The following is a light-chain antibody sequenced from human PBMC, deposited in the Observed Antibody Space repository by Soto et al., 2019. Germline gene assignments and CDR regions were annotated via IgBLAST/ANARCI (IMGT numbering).Light chain of an antibody. V-gene: IGLV2-8*01. CDR3: TSYAGGNNV. Sequence: QSALTQPPSASGSPGQSVTISCTGTSSDVGGYNYVSWYQQYPGKVPKLMVYEVNKRPSGVPDRFSGSKSGNTASLTVSALSAADVADHYCTSYAGGNNVFGTGTKVTVL. J-gene: IGLJ1*01. CDR1: SSDVGGYNY. CDR2: EVN.